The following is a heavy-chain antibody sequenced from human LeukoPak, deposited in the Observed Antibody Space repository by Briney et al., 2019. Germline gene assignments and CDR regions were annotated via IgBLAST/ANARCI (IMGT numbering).Heavy chain of an antibody. D-gene: IGHD6-19*01. Sequence: SETLSLTCTVSGGSISSYYWSWIGQPPGKGLEWIGYIYYSGSTNYNPSLKSRVTISVDTSKNQFALKLSSVTAADTAVYYCARDLGAGTLPYNWFDPWGQGTLVTVSS. J-gene: IGHJ5*02. CDR2: IYYSGST. CDR3: ARDLGAGTLPYNWFDP. CDR1: GGSISSYY. V-gene: IGHV4-59*01.